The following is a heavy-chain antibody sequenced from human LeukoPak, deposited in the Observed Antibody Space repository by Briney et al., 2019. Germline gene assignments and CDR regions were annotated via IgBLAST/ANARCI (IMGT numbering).Heavy chain of an antibody. Sequence: ASVKVSCKGFGYTFTDYHMYWVRQAPGQGLEWMGWINPNSGDTNYAQKFQGRVTMTRDTTISTAYMELSRLRSDDTAVFYCATLMAHLDYWGQGTLVTVSS. CDR2: INPNSGDT. V-gene: IGHV1-2*02. J-gene: IGHJ4*02. CDR1: GYTFTDYH. CDR3: ATLMAHLDY. D-gene: IGHD2-8*01.